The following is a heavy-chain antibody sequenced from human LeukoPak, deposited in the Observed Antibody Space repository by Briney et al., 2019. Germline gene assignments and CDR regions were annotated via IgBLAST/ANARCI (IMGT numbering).Heavy chain of an antibody. V-gene: IGHV1-2*02. CDR3: ATPESGYSSGWFDY. CDR1: GYTFTGYY. J-gene: IGHJ4*02. D-gene: IGHD6-19*01. Sequence: GASVKVSCKASGYTFTGYYMHWVRQAPGQGLEWMGWINPNSGGKNYAQKFQGRVTMTRDTSISTAYMELSRLRSDDTAVYYCATPESGYSSGWFDYWGQGTLVTVSS. CDR2: INPNSGGK.